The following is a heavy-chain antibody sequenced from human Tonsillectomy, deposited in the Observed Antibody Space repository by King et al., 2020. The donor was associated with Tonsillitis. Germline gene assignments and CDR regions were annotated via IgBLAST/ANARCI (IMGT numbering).Heavy chain of an antibody. V-gene: IGHV3-48*01. CDR3: AGDSAIAARTYYFDY. CDR1: GFTFSSYS. CDR2: ISSTSSTI. J-gene: IGHJ4*01. D-gene: IGHD6-6*01. Sequence: VQLVESGGGLVQPGGSLRLSCAASGFTFSSYSMNWVRQAPGKGLEWVSYISSTSSTIYYADSVKGRFTISRDNAKNSLYLQMNSLRAEDTAVYYCAGDSAIAARTYYFDYWGHGTLVTVSS.